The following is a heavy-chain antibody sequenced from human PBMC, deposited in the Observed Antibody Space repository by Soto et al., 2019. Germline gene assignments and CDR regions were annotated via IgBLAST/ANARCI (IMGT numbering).Heavy chain of an antibody. D-gene: IGHD5-18*01. Sequence: GGSLRLSCAASGFTFSDYYMSWIRQAPGKGLEWVSYISNSDSYTNYADSVKGRFTISRDNARNSLYLQMNSLRAEDTAVYYCARGHTTLVPWRQGTLVTVSS. V-gene: IGHV3-11*06. J-gene: IGHJ5*02. CDR2: ISNSDSYT. CDR3: ARGHTTLVP. CDR1: GFTFSDYY.